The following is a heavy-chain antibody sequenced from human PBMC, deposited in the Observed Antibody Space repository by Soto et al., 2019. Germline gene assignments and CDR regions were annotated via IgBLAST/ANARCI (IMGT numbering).Heavy chain of an antibody. J-gene: IGHJ3*02. CDR1: GGTFSSYA. CDR3: ARKRGHYYDSSGYDDAFDI. V-gene: IGHV1-69*12. D-gene: IGHD3-22*01. CDR2: IIPIFGTA. Sequence: QVQLVQSGAEVKKPGSSVKVSCKASGGTFSSYAISWVRQAPGQGLEWMGGIIPIFGTANYAQKFQGRVTITADEXXSXAXMELSSLRSEDTAVYYCARKRGHYYDSSGYDDAFDIWGQGTMVTVSS.